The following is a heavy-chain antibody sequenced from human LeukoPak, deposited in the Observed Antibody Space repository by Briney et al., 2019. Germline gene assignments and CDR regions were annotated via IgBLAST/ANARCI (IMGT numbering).Heavy chain of an antibody. CDR1: GYTFSNYH. CDR3: ARDSYGSDY. CDR2: ITPSDGST. D-gene: IGHD5-18*01. J-gene: IGHJ4*02. V-gene: IGHV1-46*01. Sequence: ASVKVSCMASGYTFSNYHVHWVRQAPGQGLEWMGKITPSDGSTTYAQNFQGRVIMTRDTSSSTVYMQLSSLRSEDTAVYYCARDSYGSDYWGQGTLVTVSS.